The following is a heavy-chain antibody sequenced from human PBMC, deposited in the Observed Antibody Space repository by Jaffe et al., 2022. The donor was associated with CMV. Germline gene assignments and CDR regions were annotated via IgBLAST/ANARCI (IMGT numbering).Heavy chain of an antibody. V-gene: IGHV1-46*01. Sequence: QVQLVQSGAEVKKPGASVKVSCKASGYTFTSYYMHWVRQAPGQGLEWMGIINPSGGSTSYAQKFQGRVTMTRDTSTSTVYMELSSLRSEDTAVYYCARWGSVVPAAKIVVGSYYYYYYMDVWGKGTTVTVSS. CDR3: ARWGSVVPAAKIVVGSYYYYYYMDV. J-gene: IGHJ6*03. CDR1: GYTFTSYY. D-gene: IGHD2-2*01. CDR2: INPSGGST.